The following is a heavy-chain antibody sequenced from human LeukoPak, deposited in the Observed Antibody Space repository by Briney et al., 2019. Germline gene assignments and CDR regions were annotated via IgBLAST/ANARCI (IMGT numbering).Heavy chain of an antibody. D-gene: IGHD3-3*01. J-gene: IGHJ3*02. V-gene: IGHV3-9*01. CDR3: AKDIYDFWSGRDGAFDI. Sequence: SLRLSCAASGFTFDDYAMHWVRQAPGKGLEWVSGISWNSGSIGYADSVKGRFTISRDNAKNPLYLQMNSLRAEDTALYYCAKDIYDFWSGRDGAFDIWGQGTMVTVSS. CDR1: GFTFDDYA. CDR2: ISWNSGSI.